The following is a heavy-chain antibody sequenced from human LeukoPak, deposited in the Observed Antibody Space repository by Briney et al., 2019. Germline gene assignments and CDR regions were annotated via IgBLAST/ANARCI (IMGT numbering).Heavy chain of an antibody. V-gene: IGHV1-69*05. Sequence: ASVKVSCKASGGTFISYAISWVRQAPGQGLEWMGRIIPIFGTANYAQKFQGRVTITTDESTSTAYMELSSLRSEDTAVYYCARAFYCTNGVCPPDYWGQGTLVTVSS. CDR3: ARAFYCTNGVCPPDY. J-gene: IGHJ4*02. CDR1: GGTFISYA. CDR2: IIPIFGTA. D-gene: IGHD2-8*01.